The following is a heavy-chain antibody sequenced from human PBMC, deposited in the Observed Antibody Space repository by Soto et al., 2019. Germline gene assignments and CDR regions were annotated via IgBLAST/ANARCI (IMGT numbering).Heavy chain of an antibody. CDR1: GGSLTSNNW. D-gene: IGHD1-7*01. V-gene: IGHV4-4*02. CDR3: ASRDPGTSVDY. J-gene: IGHJ4*02. Sequence: SETLSLTCAVSGGSLTSNNWWTWVRQPPGQGLEWIGEIYRTGSTNYNPSLKSRVTISLDKSENQFSLKVTSLTAADTAVYYCASRDPGTSVDYWGQGTLVTVSS. CDR2: IYRTGST.